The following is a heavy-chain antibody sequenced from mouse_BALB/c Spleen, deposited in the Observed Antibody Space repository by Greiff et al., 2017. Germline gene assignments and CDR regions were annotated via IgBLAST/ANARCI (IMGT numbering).Heavy chain of an antibody. D-gene: IGHD2-1*01. J-gene: IGHJ3*01. CDR3: ARVDGNYEFDY. Sequence: QVQLQQSGPGLVAPSQSLSITCTVSGFSLTSYGVHWVRQPPGKGLEWLGVIRAGGSTNYNSALMSRLSISKDNSKSQDFLQMNSLQTDDTAMYYCARVDGNYEFDYWGQGTLVTVSA. CDR2: IRAGGST. V-gene: IGHV2-9*02. CDR1: GFSLTSYG.